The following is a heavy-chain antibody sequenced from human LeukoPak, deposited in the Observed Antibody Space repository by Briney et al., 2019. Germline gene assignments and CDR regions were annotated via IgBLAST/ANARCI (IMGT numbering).Heavy chain of an antibody. CDR3: ARAAHYSSRNFDF. J-gene: IGHJ4*02. CDR1: GGSISGYY. V-gene: IGHV4-59*01. D-gene: IGHD6-13*01. Sequence: SETLSLTCSVPGGSISGYYWSWIRQPPGKGLEWIGYIYNSGSTNYNPFLKSRVTISVVTSKNQLSLKLKSVTAADTAVYYCARAAHYSSRNFDFWGQGTLVTVSS. CDR2: IYNSGST.